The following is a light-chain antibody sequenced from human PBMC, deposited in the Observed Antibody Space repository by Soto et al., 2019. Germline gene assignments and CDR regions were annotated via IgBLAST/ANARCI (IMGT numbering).Light chain of an antibody. CDR3: QQYGSSGT. J-gene: IGKJ1*01. CDR1: QTVSSS. CDR2: EAS. Sequence: IVLTQSPSTLSLSPVERATLSFRASQTVSSSLAWYQQKPGQAPRLLIYEASNRATGIPAGFSGSGSGTDFTLTISRLEPEDFAVYYCQQYGSSGTFGQGTKVDIK. V-gene: IGKV3-20*01.